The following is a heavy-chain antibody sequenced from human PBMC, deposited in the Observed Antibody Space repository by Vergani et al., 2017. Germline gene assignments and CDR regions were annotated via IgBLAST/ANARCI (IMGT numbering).Heavy chain of an antibody. CDR1: GGSVSRGNW. V-gene: IGHV4-4*03. J-gene: IGHJ4*02. CDR2: IYHTGNT. CDR3: ATIGYRRWGYYFDY. Sequence: QVQLQASGPGLAKPLGPLSLTCAVSGGSVSRGNWWTWVRQPPGKDLEWIGEIYHTGNTNYSPSLKSRVIMSVDKLKNQFSLILNSVTAADTAVYYCATIGYRRWGYYFDYWGQGILVTVSS. D-gene: IGHD2-2*02.